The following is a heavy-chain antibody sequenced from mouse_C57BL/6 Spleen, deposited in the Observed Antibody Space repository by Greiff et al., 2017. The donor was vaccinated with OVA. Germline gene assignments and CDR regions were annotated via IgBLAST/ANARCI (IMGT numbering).Heavy chain of an antibody. V-gene: IGHV1-26*01. J-gene: IGHJ4*01. D-gene: IGHD6-2*01. CDR3: ARVSTFRAMDY. Sequence: VQLQQSGPELVKPGASVKISCKASGYTFTDYYMNWVKQSHGKSLEWIGDINPNNGGTSYNQKFKGKATLTVDKSSSTAYMELRSLTSEDSAVYYCARVSTFRAMDYWGQGTSVTVSS. CDR2: INPNNGGT. CDR1: GYTFTDYY.